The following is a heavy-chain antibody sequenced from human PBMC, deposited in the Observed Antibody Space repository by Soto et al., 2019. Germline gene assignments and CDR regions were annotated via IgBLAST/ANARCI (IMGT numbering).Heavy chain of an antibody. CDR1: GFTFSSYA. CDR3: AKGVPGIAVAGTGYFQH. Sequence: PGGSLRLSCAASGFTFSSYAMSWVRQAPGKGLEWVSGISGSGDSTYYADSVKGRFTISRDNSKNTLYLQMNGLRAEDTAVYYCAKGVPGIAVAGTGYFQHWGQGTLVTVSS. D-gene: IGHD6-19*01. J-gene: IGHJ1*01. CDR2: ISGSGDST. V-gene: IGHV3-23*01.